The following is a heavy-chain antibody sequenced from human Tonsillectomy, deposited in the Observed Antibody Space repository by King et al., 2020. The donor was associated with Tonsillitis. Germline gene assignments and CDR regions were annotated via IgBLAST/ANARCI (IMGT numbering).Heavy chain of an antibody. V-gene: IGHV5-10-1*03. D-gene: IGHD3-22*01. J-gene: IGHJ3*02. Sequence: VQLVESGAEVKKPGESLRISCKGSGYSFTNYWINWVRQMPGKGLEWMGRIDPSDSYTNYSPSFQGHVTISADKSVSTASLLWTSLQASDTAMYYCARGYYYDSSAYTMGAFDIWGQGTMVTVSS. CDR1: GYSFTNYW. CDR2: IDPSDSYT. CDR3: ARGYYYDSSAYTMGAFDI.